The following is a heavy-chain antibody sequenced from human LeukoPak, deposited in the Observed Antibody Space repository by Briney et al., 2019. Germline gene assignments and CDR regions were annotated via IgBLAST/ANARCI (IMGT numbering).Heavy chain of an antibody. J-gene: IGHJ6*02. CDR3: ARGGGAQTTNYYYYYGMDV. V-gene: IGHV4-61*01. CDR2: IYYSGST. Sequence: SETLSLTCTVSGGSISTNNYYWSWIRQPPGKGLEWIGYIYYSGSTNYNPSLKSRVTISVDTSKNQFSLKLSSVTAADTAVYYCARGGGAQTTNYYYYYGMDVWGQGTTVTVSS. CDR1: GGSISTNNYY. D-gene: IGHD1/OR15-1a*01.